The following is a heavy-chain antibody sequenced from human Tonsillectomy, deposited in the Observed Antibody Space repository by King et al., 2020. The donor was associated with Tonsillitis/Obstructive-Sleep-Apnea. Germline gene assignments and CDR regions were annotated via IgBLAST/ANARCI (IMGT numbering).Heavy chain of an antibody. CDR1: GFTFSSYA. CDR2: ISGSGVSI. V-gene: IGHV3-23*04. Sequence: VQLVESGGGLVQTGGSLRLSCAASGFTFSSYAMSWVRQAPVKGLELVSAISGSGVSIYYADSVKGRFTISRDNSKNTLYLQINSLRDEDTAVYYCAKDDCSGGSCYLNWFDPWGQGTLVTVSS. J-gene: IGHJ5*02. CDR3: AKDDCSGGSCYLNWFDP. D-gene: IGHD2-15*01.